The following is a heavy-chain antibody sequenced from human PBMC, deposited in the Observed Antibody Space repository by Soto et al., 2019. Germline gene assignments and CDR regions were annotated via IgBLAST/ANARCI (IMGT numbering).Heavy chain of an antibody. V-gene: IGHV4-59*01. Sequence: SETLSLTCTVPGGSISTYYWSWIRQPPGKGLEWIGYIYYSGSTSYNPSLKSRVTISVDTSKNQFSLKLRSVTAADTAVYYCASDRSSGWDQGYGMDVWGQGTTVTVSS. J-gene: IGHJ6*02. CDR1: GGSISTYY. CDR3: ASDRSSGWDQGYGMDV. CDR2: IYYSGST. D-gene: IGHD6-19*01.